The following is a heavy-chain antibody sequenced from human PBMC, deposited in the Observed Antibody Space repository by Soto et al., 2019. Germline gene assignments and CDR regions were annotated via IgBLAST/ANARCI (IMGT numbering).Heavy chain of an antibody. J-gene: IGHJ4*02. CDR3: ARIPYDNSGTIFDY. CDR1: GITVSSYY. CDR2: IYAGTIT. Sequence: GGSLTLSCAVSGITVSSYYMSWVRQAAGKGLEWVSVIYAGTITYYADSVKGRFTIYRDNSKNTLNLKMNSLRVEDTAVYYCARIPYDNSGTIFDYWGQGTLVTVSS. D-gene: IGHD3-22*01. V-gene: IGHV3-53*01.